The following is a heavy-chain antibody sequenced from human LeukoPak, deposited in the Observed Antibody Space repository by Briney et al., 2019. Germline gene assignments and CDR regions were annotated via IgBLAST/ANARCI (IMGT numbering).Heavy chain of an antibody. CDR3: ARARRGGWFDP. CDR2: ISYDGTNK. V-gene: IGHV3-30*04. D-gene: IGHD3-10*01. J-gene: IGHJ5*02. CDR1: AFSFSDYA. Sequence: PGRSLRLSYAASAFSFSDYAMHWVRQAPGKGLEWVAVISYDGTNKYYADSVKGRFTLSRDNSKNTLYLQMNSLRAEDTAVYYCARARRGGWFDPWGQGTLVTVSS.